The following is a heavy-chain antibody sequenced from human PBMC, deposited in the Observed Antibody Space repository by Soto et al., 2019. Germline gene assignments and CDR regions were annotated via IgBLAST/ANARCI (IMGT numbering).Heavy chain of an antibody. D-gene: IGHD2-2*01. Sequence: QVQLQESGPGLVKPSQILSLTCTVSGGSISSGDYYWSWIRQPPGKGLEWLGYIYYSGSTYYNPSLKSRVTISVDTSKNQFALRLTSVIAADTAVYYCARGTSQLPEWNWFDPWGQGTLVTVSS. CDR2: IYYSGST. CDR1: GGSISSGDYY. CDR3: ARGTSQLPEWNWFDP. J-gene: IGHJ5*02. V-gene: IGHV4-30-4*01.